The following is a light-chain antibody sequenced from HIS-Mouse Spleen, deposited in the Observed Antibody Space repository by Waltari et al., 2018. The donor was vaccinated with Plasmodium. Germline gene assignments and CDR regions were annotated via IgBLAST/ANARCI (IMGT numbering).Light chain of an antibody. J-gene: IGKJ1*01. Sequence: DIQMTQSPSSLSASVGDRVTITCRASQSISSYLNWYQQKPGQAPKLLIYAASSLQIGVPLRFSGSGSGTDFTLTISSLQPEDFATYYCQQSYSTWTFGQGTKVEIK. CDR2: AAS. CDR3: QQSYSTWT. V-gene: IGKV1-39*01. CDR1: QSISSY.